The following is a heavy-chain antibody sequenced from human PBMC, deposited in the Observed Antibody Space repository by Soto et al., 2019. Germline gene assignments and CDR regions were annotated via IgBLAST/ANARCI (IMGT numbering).Heavy chain of an antibody. CDR3: ARDYDYIWWSYRSFDY. CDR2: ISAYNGNT. Sequence: QVQLVQSGAEVKKPGASVKVSCKASGYTFTSYGISWVRQAPGQGLEWMGWISAYNGNTNYAQKLQGRVTMTTDTSTSTAYMELRSLRSDDTAVYYCARDYDYIWWSYRSFDYWGQGSLVTVSS. J-gene: IGHJ4*02. D-gene: IGHD3-16*02. CDR1: GYTFTSYG. V-gene: IGHV1-18*01.